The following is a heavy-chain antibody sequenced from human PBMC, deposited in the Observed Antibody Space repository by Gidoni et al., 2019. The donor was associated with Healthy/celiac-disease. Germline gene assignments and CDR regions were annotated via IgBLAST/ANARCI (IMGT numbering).Heavy chain of an antibody. V-gene: IGHV3-23*01. CDR1: GFTFIIYA. CDR3: AKDIHDDTLIVVVLPAHGMDV. D-gene: IGHD3-22*01. J-gene: IGHJ6*02. Sequence: EVQLLESGGGLVQPGGSLRLSCAPSGFTFIIYAISWVRLAPGEGLEGVSALSGSGGSTYYADSVKGRFTISRDNSKNTLYLQMNSLRAEDTAVYYCAKDIHDDTLIVVVLPAHGMDVWGQGTTVTVSS. CDR2: LSGSGGST.